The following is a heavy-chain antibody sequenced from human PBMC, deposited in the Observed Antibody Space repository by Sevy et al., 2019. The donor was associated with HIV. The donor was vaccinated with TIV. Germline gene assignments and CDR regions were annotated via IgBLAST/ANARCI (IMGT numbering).Heavy chain of an antibody. V-gene: IGHV3-21*01. Sequence: GGSLRLSCAASGFTFSTYPMNWVRQAPGKGLEWASSISFSSNYLYYEDSGKGRLTIFRDNAKNSVYLQMNSRRVEDTAVYYCARPYGSGSWEAFDLWGQGTLVTVSS. CDR2: ISFSSNYL. CDR1: GFTFSTYP. D-gene: IGHD3-10*01. CDR3: ARPYGSGSWEAFDL. J-gene: IGHJ3*01.